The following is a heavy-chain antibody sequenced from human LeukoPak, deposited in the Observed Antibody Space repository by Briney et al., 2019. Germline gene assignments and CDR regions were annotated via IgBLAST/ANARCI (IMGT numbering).Heavy chain of an antibody. V-gene: IGHV4-34*01. CDR3: ASLYYDSTLSYYFDY. J-gene: IGHJ4*02. D-gene: IGHD3-22*01. CDR2: INHSGST. CDR1: GGSFSGYY. Sequence: SETLSLTCAVYGGSFSGYYWSWIRQPPGKGLEWIGEINHSGSTNYNPSLKSRVTISVDTSKNQFSLKLSSVTAADTAVYYCASLYYDSTLSYYFDYWGQGTLVTVSS.